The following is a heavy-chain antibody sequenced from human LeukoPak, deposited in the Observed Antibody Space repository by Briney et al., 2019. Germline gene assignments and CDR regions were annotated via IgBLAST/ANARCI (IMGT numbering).Heavy chain of an antibody. Sequence: GESLKISCKGSGYSFTSHWIGWVRQMPGKGLEWMGIIYPGDSDTRYSPSFQGQVTISADKSISTAYLQWSSLKASDTAMYYCARKYYYGSGSYYQSDAFDIWGQGTMVTVSS. D-gene: IGHD3-10*01. CDR3: ARKYYYGSGSYYQSDAFDI. V-gene: IGHV5-51*01. CDR1: GYSFTSHW. J-gene: IGHJ3*02. CDR2: IYPGDSDT.